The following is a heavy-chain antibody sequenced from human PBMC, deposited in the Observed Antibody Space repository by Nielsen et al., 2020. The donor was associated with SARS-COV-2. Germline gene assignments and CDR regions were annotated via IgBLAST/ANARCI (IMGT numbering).Heavy chain of an antibody. Sequence: WVRQAPGQGLEWMGWMNPNSGNTGYAQKFQGRVTMTRNTSISTAFMELRSLRSDDTAQYYCARHRGGAFDIWGQGTMVTVSS. CDR2: MNPNSGNT. D-gene: IGHD3-16*01. J-gene: IGHJ3*02. V-gene: IGHV1-8*01. CDR3: ARHRGGAFDI.